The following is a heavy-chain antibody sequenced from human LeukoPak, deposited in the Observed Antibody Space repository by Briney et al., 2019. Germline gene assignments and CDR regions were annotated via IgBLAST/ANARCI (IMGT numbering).Heavy chain of an antibody. CDR1: GFTFSRYS. CDR2: ISGRSGSI. J-gene: IGHJ4*02. CDR3: AGANPPTISFFDW. D-gene: IGHD3-9*01. Sequence: KPGGSLRLSCAASGFTFSRYSMNWVRLAPPGGLEWVASISGRSGSIYYTHPVKGRFTIHRDNAKNSLYLQMNSRRAEDNAVYKCAGANPPTISFFDWWGQGNLVSVSS. V-gene: IGHV3-21*01.